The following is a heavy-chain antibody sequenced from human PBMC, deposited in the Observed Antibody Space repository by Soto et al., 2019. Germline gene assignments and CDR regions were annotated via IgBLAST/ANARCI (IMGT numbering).Heavy chain of an antibody. CDR3: ARGRGDHGYFEY. CDR1: GYTFTSYD. CDR2: MNPYNGNT. J-gene: IGHJ4*02. V-gene: IGHV1-8*01. Sequence: ASVKVSCKASGYTFTSYDINWVRQAPGQGLEWMGWMNPYNGNTGYAQNFQGRVTMTRNTSISTAYMELSSLRSEDTAVYYCARGRGDHGYFEYWGQGARVTVSS. D-gene: IGHD3-10*01.